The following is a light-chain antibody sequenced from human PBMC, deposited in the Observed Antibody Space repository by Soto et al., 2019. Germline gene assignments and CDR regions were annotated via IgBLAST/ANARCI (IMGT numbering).Light chain of an antibody. Sequence: QSVLTQPPSVSGSSGQSVTISCTGTSSDVGIYNRVSWYQQPPGTAPKLIIYGVNNRPSGVPDRFSGSKSGNTASLTISGLQAEDEADYYCSSSSSINTYVFGTGTKITV. J-gene: IGLJ1*01. CDR2: GVN. CDR3: SSSSSINTYV. V-gene: IGLV2-18*02. CDR1: SSDVGIYNR.